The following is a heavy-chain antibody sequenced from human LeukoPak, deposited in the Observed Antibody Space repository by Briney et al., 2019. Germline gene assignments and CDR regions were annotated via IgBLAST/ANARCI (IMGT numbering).Heavy chain of an antibody. CDR1: GFSFNNYN. CDR2: ISGNSTYK. D-gene: IGHD3-3*01. Sequence: GGSLRLSCVASGFSFNNYNMNWVRQTPGKGLEWVSSISGNSTYKYYADSLEGRFTISRDNAKNSLYLQMTSLRAEDTAVYYCARARFDFRSGYAYGPFDYWGQGTLVTVSS. CDR3: ARARFDFRSGYAYGPFDY. V-gene: IGHV3-21*01. J-gene: IGHJ4*02.